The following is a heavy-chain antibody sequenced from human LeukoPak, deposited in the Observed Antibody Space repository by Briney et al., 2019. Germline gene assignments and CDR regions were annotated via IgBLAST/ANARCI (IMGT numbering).Heavy chain of an antibody. CDR3: ARGGYRSYYYVDV. V-gene: IGHV4-59*01. Sequence: SETLSLTCSVSGGSISTYFWTWIRQAPGKGLGWIGYMYYTGSSNYNPSLESRVAISIDTSKNQFSLKLTSVTPADTAVYYCARGGYRSYYYVDVWGKGTTVIVSS. D-gene: IGHD3-16*02. J-gene: IGHJ6*03. CDR2: MYYTGSS. CDR1: GGSISTYF.